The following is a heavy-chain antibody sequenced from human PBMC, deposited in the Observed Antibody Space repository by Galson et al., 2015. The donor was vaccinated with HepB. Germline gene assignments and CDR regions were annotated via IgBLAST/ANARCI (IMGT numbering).Heavy chain of an antibody. V-gene: IGHV4-59*01. Sequence: WIGYIYYSGSTNYNPSLKSRVTISVDTSKNQFSLKLSSVTAADTAVYYCERSRRDGYNSWYFDLWGRGTLVTVSS. D-gene: IGHD5-24*01. J-gene: IGHJ2*01. CDR2: IYYSGST. CDR3: ERSRRDGYNSWYFDL.